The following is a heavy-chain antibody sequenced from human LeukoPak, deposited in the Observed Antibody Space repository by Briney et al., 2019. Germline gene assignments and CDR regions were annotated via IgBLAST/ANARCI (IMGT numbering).Heavy chain of an antibody. CDR1: GYTFTSYG. CDR2: ISAYNGNT. CDR3: ARDIKLWGFVSEVGATIPFDY. V-gene: IGHV1-18*01. Sequence: ASVKVSCKASGYTFTSYGISWVRQAPGQGLEWMGWISAYNGNTNYAQKLQGRVTMTTDTSTSTAYMELRSLRSDDTAVYYCARDIKLWGFVSEVGATIPFDYWGQGTLVTVSS. J-gene: IGHJ4*02. D-gene: IGHD1-26*01.